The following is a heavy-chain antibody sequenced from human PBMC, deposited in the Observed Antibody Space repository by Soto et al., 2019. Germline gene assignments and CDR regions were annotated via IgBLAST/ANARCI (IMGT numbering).Heavy chain of an antibody. V-gene: IGHV3-30*18. D-gene: IGHD3-9*01. CDR3: AKDIPHYDILTGYNLGSPSDY. Sequence: GGSLRLSCAASGFTFSSYGMHWVRQAPGKGLEWVAVISYDGSNKYYADSVKGRFTISRDNSKNTLYLQMNSLRAEDTAVYYCAKDIPHYDILTGYNLGSPSDYWGQGTLVTVSS. CDR2: ISYDGSNK. CDR1: GFTFSSYG. J-gene: IGHJ4*02.